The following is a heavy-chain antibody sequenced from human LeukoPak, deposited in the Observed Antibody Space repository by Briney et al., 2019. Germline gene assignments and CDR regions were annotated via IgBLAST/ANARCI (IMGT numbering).Heavy chain of an antibody. CDR3: ARRYCSSTNCYAFEY. D-gene: IGHD2-2*01. J-gene: IGHJ4*02. V-gene: IGHV3-23*01. Sequence: PGGSLRLSCAASGFTFSSYTMSWVRQAPGMGLEWVSGIGGTGGTTYYADSVKGRFTISRDNAKNSLYLQMNSLRAEDTAVYYCARRYCSSTNCYAFEYWGQGTLVTVSS. CDR1: GFTFSSYT. CDR2: IGGTGGTT.